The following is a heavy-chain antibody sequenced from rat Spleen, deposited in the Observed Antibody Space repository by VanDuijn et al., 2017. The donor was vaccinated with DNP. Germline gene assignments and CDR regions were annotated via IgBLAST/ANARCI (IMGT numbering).Heavy chain of an antibody. J-gene: IGHJ1*01. CDR1: GFTFSDYY. Sequence: EVQLVESGGGLVQPGRSLKVSCAASGFTFSDYYMAWVRQAPTKGLEWVATIIYDGSRTYYRDSVKGRFTISRDNAKSTLYLQMDSLRSEDTATYYCATHGNYSGDAYWYFDFWGPGTMVTVSS. D-gene: IGHD1-1*01. CDR3: ATHGNYSGDAYWYFDF. CDR2: IIYDGSRT. V-gene: IGHV5S10*01.